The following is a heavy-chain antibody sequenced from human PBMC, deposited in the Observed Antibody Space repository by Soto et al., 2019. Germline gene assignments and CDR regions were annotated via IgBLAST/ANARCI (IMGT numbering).Heavy chain of an antibody. D-gene: IGHD1-1*01. CDR2: ISPYNGTT. V-gene: IGHV1-18*04. J-gene: IGHJ6*02. CDR3: ARDGERDTGLNFYYYLHGMDA. Sequence: ASVKVTCKASGYTFTTYGISWVRQTPGQGLEWMGWISPYNGTTKYAEKFQGEMTMTTDTTTSTAYMDLRSLRSDDTAVYYCARDGERDTGLNFYYYLHGMDAWGQGTRVTVSS. CDR1: GYTFTTYG.